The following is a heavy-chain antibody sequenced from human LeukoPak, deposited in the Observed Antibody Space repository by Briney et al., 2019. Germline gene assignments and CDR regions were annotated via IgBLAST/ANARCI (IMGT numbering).Heavy chain of an antibody. CDR3: AKGGSRGSFDY. CDR1: GFTFSSYV. V-gene: IGHV3-23*01. J-gene: IGHJ4*02. CDR2: ISDSGGST. Sequence: GGSLRLSCAPSGFTFSSYVMRWVRQAPGKGLKWVSSISDSGGSTYYADSAKGRFTISRDNSKNTLYLQMNSLRAEDTALYYCAKGGSRGSFDYWGQGTLVTLSS. D-gene: IGHD2-15*01.